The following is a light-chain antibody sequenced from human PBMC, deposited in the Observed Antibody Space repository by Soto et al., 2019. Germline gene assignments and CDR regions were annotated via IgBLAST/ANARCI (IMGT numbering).Light chain of an antibody. Sequence: QSVLTQPPSVSGAPGQRVTITWTGSRSNIGAGYDVHWYQQLPGTAPKLLIYGNSNRPSGVPDRFSGSKSGTSASLAITGLQAEDEADYYCQSYDSSLSGWVFGGGTKVTVL. CDR3: QSYDSSLSGWV. J-gene: IGLJ3*02. CDR2: GNS. V-gene: IGLV1-40*01. CDR1: RSNIGAGYD.